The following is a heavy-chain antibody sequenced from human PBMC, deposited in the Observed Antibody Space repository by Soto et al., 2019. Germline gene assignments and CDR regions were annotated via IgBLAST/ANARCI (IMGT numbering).Heavy chain of an antibody. V-gene: IGHV1-18*01. CDR3: ARAPGGYSYGVYYYYGMDV. J-gene: IGHJ6*02. D-gene: IGHD5-18*01. Sequence: QVQLVQSGAEVKKPGASVKVSCKASGYTFTSYGISWVRQAPGXXLEWMGWISAYNGNTNYAQKLQGRVTMTTDTSTSTAYMELRSLRSDDTAVYYCARAPGGYSYGVYYYYGMDVWGQGTTVTVSS. CDR1: GYTFTSYG. CDR2: ISAYNGNT.